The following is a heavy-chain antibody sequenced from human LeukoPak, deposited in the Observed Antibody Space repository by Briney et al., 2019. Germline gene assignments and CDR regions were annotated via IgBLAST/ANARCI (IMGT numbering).Heavy chain of an antibody. V-gene: IGHV1-69*04. Sequence: GASVKVSCKASGGTFSSYAISWVRQAPGQGLEWMGRIIPILGIANYAQKFQGRVTITADKSTSTAYMELSSLRSEDTAVYYCARDSPAAACSSTSCPYYYYYGMDVWGQGTTVTVSS. CDR1: GGTFSSYA. D-gene: IGHD2-2*01. CDR3: ARDSPAAACSSTSCPYYYYYGMDV. CDR2: IIPILGIA. J-gene: IGHJ6*02.